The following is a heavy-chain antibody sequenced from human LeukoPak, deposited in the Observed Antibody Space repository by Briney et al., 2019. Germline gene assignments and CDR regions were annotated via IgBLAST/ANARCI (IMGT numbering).Heavy chain of an antibody. J-gene: IGHJ3*02. V-gene: IGHV1-69*13. CDR2: IIPIFGTA. D-gene: IGHD6-13*01. CDR1: GGTFSSYA. Sequence: ASVKVSCKASGGTFSSYAISWVRQAPGQGLEWMGGIIPIFGTANYAQKFQGRVTITADESTSTAYMELSSLRSEDTAVYYCARYSFTSSSWYSDAFDNWGQGTMVTVSS. CDR3: ARYSFTSSSWYSDAFDN.